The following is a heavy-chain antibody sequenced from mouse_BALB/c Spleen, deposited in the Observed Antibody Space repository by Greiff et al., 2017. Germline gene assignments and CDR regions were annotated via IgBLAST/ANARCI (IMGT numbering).Heavy chain of an antibody. V-gene: IGHV5-9-3*01. CDR3: AREGGELFSTTVYYAMDY. J-gene: IGHJ4*01. CDR1: GFTFSSYA. Sequence: EVKLVESGGGLVKPGGSLKLSCAASGFTFSSYAMSWVRQTPEKRLEWVATISSGGSYTYYPDSVKGRFTISRDNAKNTLYLQMSSLRSEDTAMYYCAREGGELFSTTVYYAMDYWGQGTSVTVAS. D-gene: IGHD1-1*01. CDR2: ISSGGSYT.